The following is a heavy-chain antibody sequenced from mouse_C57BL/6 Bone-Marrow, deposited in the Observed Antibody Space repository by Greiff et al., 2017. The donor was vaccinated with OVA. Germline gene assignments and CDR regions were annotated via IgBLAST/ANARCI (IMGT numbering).Heavy chain of an antibody. Sequence: VQLQQSGTVLARPGASVKMSCKTSGYTFTSYWMHWVKQRPGQGLEWIGAIYPGNSDTSYNQKFKGKAKLTAVTSASTAYMELSSLTNEDSAVYYCTRGRITTVVAPYYYAMDYWGQGTSVTVSS. CDR1: GYTFTSYW. J-gene: IGHJ4*01. D-gene: IGHD1-1*01. V-gene: IGHV1-5*01. CDR3: TRGRITTVVAPYYYAMDY. CDR2: IYPGNSDT.